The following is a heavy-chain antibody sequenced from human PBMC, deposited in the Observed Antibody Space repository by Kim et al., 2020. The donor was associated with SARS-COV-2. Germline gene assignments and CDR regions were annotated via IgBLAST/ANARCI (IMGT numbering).Heavy chain of an antibody. CDR1: GGSISSSSYY. CDR3: ASDTIRGSSSWPSVGDP. CDR2: IYYSGST. Sequence: SETLSLTCTVSGGSISSSSYYWGWIRQPPGKGLEWIGSIYYSGSTYYNPSLKSRVTISVDTSKNQFSLKLSSVTAADTAVYYCASDTIRGSSSWPSVGDPWGQGTLVTVSS. D-gene: IGHD6-13*01. V-gene: IGHV4-39*07. J-gene: IGHJ5*02.